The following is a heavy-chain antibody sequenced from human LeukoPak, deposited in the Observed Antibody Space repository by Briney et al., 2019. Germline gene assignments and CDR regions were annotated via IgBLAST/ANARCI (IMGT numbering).Heavy chain of an antibody. CDR1: GGSISSSSYY. V-gene: IGHV4-39*01. Sequence: PSETLSLTCTVSGGSISSSSYYWGWIRQPPGKGLEWIGSIYYSGSTYYNPSLKSRVTISVDTSKNQFSLKLSSVTAADTAVYYCARLPYGSGSRLDYWGQGTLVTVSS. CDR2: IYYSGST. J-gene: IGHJ4*02. CDR3: ARLPYGSGSRLDY. D-gene: IGHD3-10*01.